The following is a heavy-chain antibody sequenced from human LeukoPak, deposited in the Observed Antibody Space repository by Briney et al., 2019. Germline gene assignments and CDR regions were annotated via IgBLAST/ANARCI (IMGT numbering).Heavy chain of an antibody. Sequence: SSETLSLTCGVSGYSITSGYYWAWIRQPPGKGLEWIGNIYQSGSTYYNPSFKSRVTISVDTSKNQFSLKLSSVTAADTAVYYCARRYSNYFFDYWGQGTLVTVSS. CDR3: ARRYSNYFFDY. V-gene: IGHV4-38-2*01. CDR2: IYQSGST. J-gene: IGHJ4*02. CDR1: GYSITSGYY. D-gene: IGHD4-11*01.